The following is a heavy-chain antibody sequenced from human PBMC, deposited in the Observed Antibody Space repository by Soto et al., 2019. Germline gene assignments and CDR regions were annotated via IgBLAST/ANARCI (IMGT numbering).Heavy chain of an antibody. CDR3: ARDRRCRADGFIYYYGMEV. D-gene: IGHD6-13*01. V-gene: IGHV4-61*01. J-gene: IGHJ6*02. CDR2: IFDAATA. Sequence: QVQLQESGPGLMKPSGTLSLICSVSGESVGRGTNYWSWVRQAPGRGLEWIGYIFDAATAIYNPSFESRVSISLDAAKNQGSLKLASVTAADTAIYYCARDRRCRADGFIYYYGMEVWGQGTSVTVSS. CDR1: GESVGRGTNY.